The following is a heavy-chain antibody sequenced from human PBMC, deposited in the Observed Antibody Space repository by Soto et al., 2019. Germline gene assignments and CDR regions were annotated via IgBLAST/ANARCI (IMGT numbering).Heavy chain of an antibody. CDR2: IYNGGRT. D-gene: IGHD3-22*01. Sequence: PAGSLGLSSAASGVSVSNNCMGWVRPATGKWLEWVSVIYNGGRTYYADSVKCRFTISRDTSKNTVYLQMNGLRAEDTAVYYCARDSGYYDSSGYFPCQYYAMDVWGQGTTVTFSS. CDR3: ARDSGYYDSSGYFPCQYYAMDV. CDR1: GVSVSNNC. V-gene: IGHV3-53*01. J-gene: IGHJ6*02.